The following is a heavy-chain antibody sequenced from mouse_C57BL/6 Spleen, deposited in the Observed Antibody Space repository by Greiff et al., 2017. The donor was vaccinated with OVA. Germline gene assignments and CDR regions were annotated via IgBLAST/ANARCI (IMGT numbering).Heavy chain of an antibody. Sequence: QVHVKQSGPGLVQPSQSLSITCTVSGFSLTSYGVHWVRQSPGKGLEWLGVIWRGGSTDYNAAFMSRLSITKDNSKSQVFFKMNSLQADDTAIYYCAKEYGSSYEAMDYWGQGTSVTVSS. CDR3: AKEYGSSYEAMDY. CDR2: IWRGGST. V-gene: IGHV2-5*01. CDR1: GFSLTSYG. J-gene: IGHJ4*01. D-gene: IGHD1-1*01.